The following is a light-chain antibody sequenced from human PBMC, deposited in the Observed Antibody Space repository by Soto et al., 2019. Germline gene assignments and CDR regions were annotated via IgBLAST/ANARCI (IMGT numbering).Light chain of an antibody. V-gene: IGKV1-39*01. Sequence: DMQMTQSPSSLSASVGDRVSITCRSSQNISNYLHWYQQRPGKAPKLLIYAASTLQSGVPSRFSGSGSGTDFTLTISCLQSEDFAPYYCQQYYSYPWTFGQGAKADIK. CDR2: AAS. J-gene: IGKJ1*01. CDR1: QNISNY. CDR3: QQYYSYPWT.